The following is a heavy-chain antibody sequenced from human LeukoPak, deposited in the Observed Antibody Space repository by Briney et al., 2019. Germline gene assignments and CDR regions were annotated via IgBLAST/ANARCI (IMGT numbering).Heavy chain of an antibody. J-gene: IGHJ4*02. D-gene: IGHD3-22*01. V-gene: IGHV3-30-3*01. CDR3: ARDAYDSSGYYPYYFDY. CDR2: ISYDGTNK. Sequence: PGGSLRLSCAASGFTFSSYAMHWVRQAPGKGLEWVAVISYDGTNKYYADSVKGRFTISRDNSKNTLFLQMNSLGAEDTAVYYCARDAYDSSGYYPYYFDYWGQGTLVTVSS. CDR1: GFTFSSYA.